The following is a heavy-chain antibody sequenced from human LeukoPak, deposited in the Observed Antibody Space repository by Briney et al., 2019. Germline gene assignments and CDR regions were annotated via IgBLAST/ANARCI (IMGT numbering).Heavy chain of an antibody. CDR2: INHSGST. D-gene: IGHD2-2*01. CDR3: ARAQPPFDAFDI. V-gene: IGHV4-34*01. CDR1: GGSFSGYY. J-gene: IGHJ3*02. Sequence: SETLSLTCAVYGGSFSGYYWSWIRQPPGKGLEWIGEINHSGSTNYNPSLKCRVTISVDTSKNQFSLKLSSVTAADTAVYYCARAQPPFDAFDIWGQGTMVTVSS.